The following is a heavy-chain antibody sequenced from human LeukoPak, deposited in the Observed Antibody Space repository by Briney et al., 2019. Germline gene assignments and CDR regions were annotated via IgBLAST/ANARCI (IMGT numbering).Heavy chain of an antibody. Sequence: GASVKVSCKASGYTFTSYYMHWVRQAPGQGLEWMGWISAYNGNTNYAQKLQGRVTMTTDTSTSTAYMELRSLRSDDTAAYYCATSYGDYTSYDYWGQGTLVTVSS. CDR3: ATSYGDYTSYDY. V-gene: IGHV1-18*04. D-gene: IGHD4-17*01. CDR2: ISAYNGNT. J-gene: IGHJ4*02. CDR1: GYTFTSYY.